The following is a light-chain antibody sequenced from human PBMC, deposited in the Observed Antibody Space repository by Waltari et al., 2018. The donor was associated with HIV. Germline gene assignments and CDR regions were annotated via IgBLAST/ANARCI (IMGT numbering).Light chain of an antibody. CDR1: QSLTSS. J-gene: IGKJ1*01. CDR2: AAS. Sequence: DIQMTQSPSSLSPSVGDRVTITCRASQSLTSSLNWYQQKPGKAPNLLIYAASTLQTGVPSRFMGSGSGTDFTLTISSLQPEDFATYYCQQSYTTPRTFGQGTKVEIK. CDR3: QQSYTTPRT. V-gene: IGKV1-39*01.